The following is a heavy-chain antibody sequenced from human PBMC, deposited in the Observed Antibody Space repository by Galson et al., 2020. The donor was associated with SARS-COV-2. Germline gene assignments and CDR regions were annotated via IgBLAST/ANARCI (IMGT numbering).Heavy chain of an antibody. J-gene: IGHJ4*02. D-gene: IGHD3-16*02. CDR1: GGSISSSSYY. Sequence: SETLSLTCTVYGGSISSSSYYWGWIRQPAGKGLEWIRSIYYSGRTYYNPALKSRVTISVDTSKNQCTLKLSSVTAADPAVYYCASLRLGVWGSYRSGFDYWGQGTLVTVSS. V-gene: IGHV4-39*01. CDR2: IYYSGRT. CDR3: ASLRLGVWGSYRSGFDY.